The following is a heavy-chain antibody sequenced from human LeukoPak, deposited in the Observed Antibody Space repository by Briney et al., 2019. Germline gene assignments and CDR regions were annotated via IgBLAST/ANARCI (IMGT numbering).Heavy chain of an antibody. CDR2: INPSGGST. CDR3: AIDVLRYFDWLYYFDY. D-gene: IGHD3-9*01. V-gene: IGHV1-46*01. Sequence: ASVKVSCKASGYTFTSYYMHWVRQAPGQGLEWMGIINPSGGSTNYAQKFQGRVTITADKSTSTAYMELSSLRSEDTAVYYCAIDVLRYFDWLYYFDYWGQGTLVTVSS. CDR1: GYTFTSYY. J-gene: IGHJ4*02.